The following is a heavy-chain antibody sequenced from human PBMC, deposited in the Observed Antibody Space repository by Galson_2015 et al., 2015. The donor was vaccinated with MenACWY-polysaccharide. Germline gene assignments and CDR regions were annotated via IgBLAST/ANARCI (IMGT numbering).Heavy chain of an antibody. V-gene: IGHV3-30*02. J-gene: IGHJ4*02. CDR3: TDTAMIY. CDR1: GFTFSSYG. Sequence: SLRLSCAASGFTFSSYGMHWVRQAPGKGLEWVAFIRYDGSNKYYADSVKGRFTISRDNSKNTLYLQMNSLRAEDTAVYYCTDTAMIYWGQGTLVTVSS. D-gene: IGHD5-18*01. CDR2: IRYDGSNK.